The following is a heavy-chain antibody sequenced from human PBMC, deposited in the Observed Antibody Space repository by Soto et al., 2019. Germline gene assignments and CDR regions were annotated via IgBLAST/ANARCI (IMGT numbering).Heavy chain of an antibody. Sequence: GGSLRLSCAASGFTFSSYGMHWVRQAPGKGPEWVAVIWYDGSNKYYADSVKGRFTISRDNSKNTLYLQMNSLRAEDTAVYYCATGYCSGGSCIMGLGMDVWGQGTTVTVSS. D-gene: IGHD2-15*01. CDR2: IWYDGSNK. J-gene: IGHJ6*02. CDR1: GFTFSSYG. CDR3: ATGYCSGGSCIMGLGMDV. V-gene: IGHV3-33*01.